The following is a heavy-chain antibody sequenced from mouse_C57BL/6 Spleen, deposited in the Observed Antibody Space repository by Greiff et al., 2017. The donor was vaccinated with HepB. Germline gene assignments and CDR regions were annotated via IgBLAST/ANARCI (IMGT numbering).Heavy chain of an antibody. Sequence: DVMLVESGGGLVKPGGSLKLSCAASGFTFSDYGMHWVRQAPEKGLEWVAYISSGSSTIYYADTVKGRFTISRDNAKNTLFLQMTSLRSEDTAMYYCARNGNYGGNAMDYWGQGTSVTVSS. CDR2: ISSGSSTI. V-gene: IGHV5-17*01. D-gene: IGHD2-1*01. CDR1: GFTFSDYG. J-gene: IGHJ4*01. CDR3: ARNGNYGGNAMDY.